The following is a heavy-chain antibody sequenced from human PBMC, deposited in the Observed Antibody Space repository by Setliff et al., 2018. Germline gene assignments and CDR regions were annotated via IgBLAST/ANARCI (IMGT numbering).Heavy chain of an antibody. V-gene: IGHV4-39*01. CDR3: ARIGYFDFWRGYGAGAFDV. J-gene: IGHJ3*01. D-gene: IGHD3-3*01. CDR1: GVSTSNVNYY. CDR2: IYYNGNT. Sequence: PSETLSLTCLVSGVSTSNVNYYWAWIRQPPGKGLEWIASIYYNGNTYYNPSLKSRVTMSVVTSKNQFSLNLRSVTSTDTSVYYCARIGYFDFWRGYGAGAFDVWGHGTTVTVSS.